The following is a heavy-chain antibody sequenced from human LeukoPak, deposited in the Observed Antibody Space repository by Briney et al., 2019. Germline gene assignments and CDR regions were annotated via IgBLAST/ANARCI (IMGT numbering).Heavy chain of an antibody. V-gene: IGHV1-46*01. CDR3: ASFPRDPAPYYFDY. CDR1: GYTFTSYY. J-gene: IGHJ4*02. D-gene: IGHD5-24*01. Sequence: ASVKVSCKASGYTFTSYYMHWVRQAPGQGLEWMGIINPSGGSTSYAQKFQGRVTITADESTSTAYMELSSLRSEDTAVYYCASFPRDPAPYYFDYWGQGTLVTVSS. CDR2: INPSGGST.